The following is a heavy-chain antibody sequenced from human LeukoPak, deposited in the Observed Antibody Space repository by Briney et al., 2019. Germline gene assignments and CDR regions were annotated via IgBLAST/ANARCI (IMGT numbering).Heavy chain of an antibody. V-gene: IGHV3-21*01. D-gene: IGHD5-18*01. Sequence: GGSLRLSCAASGFTFSSYSMNWVRQAPGKGLEWVSSISSSSSYIYYADSVKGRFTISRDNAKNSLYLQMNSLRAEDMAVYYCARDGGYSYGPDAFDIWGQGTMVTVSS. CDR3: ARDGGYSYGPDAFDI. CDR2: ISSSSSYI. J-gene: IGHJ3*02. CDR1: GFTFSSYS.